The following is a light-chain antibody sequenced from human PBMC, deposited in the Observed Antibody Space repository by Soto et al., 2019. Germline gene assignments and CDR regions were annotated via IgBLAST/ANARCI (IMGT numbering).Light chain of an antibody. CDR3: QQRSTWPPELT. J-gene: IGKJ4*01. CDR1: QSVSSSS. Sequence: EIVLTQSPGTLSLSPGERATLSCRASQSVSSSSLAWYQQKPGQAPRLLIYDASKRATGIPARFSGSGSGTDFTLTISSLEPEDFAVYYCQQRSTWPPELTFGGGTKVDIK. CDR2: DAS. V-gene: IGKV3-11*01.